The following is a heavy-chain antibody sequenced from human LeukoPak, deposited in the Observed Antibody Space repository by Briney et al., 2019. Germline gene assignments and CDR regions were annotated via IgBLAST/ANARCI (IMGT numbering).Heavy chain of an antibody. CDR1: GFTFSSYV. Sequence: SGGSLRLSCAASGFTFSSYVMSWVRQAPGEGLEWVSAISRGGGTTYYADSVKGRFTISRDNSKNTLYLQMTSLRAEDTAVYYCAKTSRAYSNYDSPFDYWGQGTLVTVSS. J-gene: IGHJ4*02. D-gene: IGHD5-12*01. V-gene: IGHV3-23*01. CDR3: AKTSRAYSNYDSPFDY. CDR2: ISRGGGTT.